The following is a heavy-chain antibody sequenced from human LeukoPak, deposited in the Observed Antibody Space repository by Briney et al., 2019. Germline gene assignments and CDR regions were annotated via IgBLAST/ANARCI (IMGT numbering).Heavy chain of an antibody. CDR2: ISYDGSNK. Sequence: PGGSLRLSCAASGFTFSSYGMHWVRQAPGKGLEWVAVISYDGSNKYYADSVKGRFTISRDNSKNTLYLQMNSLRAEDTAVYYCAKLPLGVVIIGMRNYYYYGMDAWGQGTTVTVSS. CDR1: GFTFSSYG. CDR3: AKLPLGVVIIGMRNYYYYGMDA. D-gene: IGHD3-3*01. J-gene: IGHJ6*02. V-gene: IGHV3-30*18.